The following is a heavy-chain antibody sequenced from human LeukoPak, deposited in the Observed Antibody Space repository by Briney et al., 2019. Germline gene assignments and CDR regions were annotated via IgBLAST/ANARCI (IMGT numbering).Heavy chain of an antibody. CDR3: ARKRPDLDY. Sequence: GGSLRLSCEGSGFSLSSYEMMWVRQAPGKGLEWVSYISSSGSTIYYADSVKGRFTISRDNAKNSLYLQMNSLRVEDTAVYYWARKRPDLDYWGQGTLVTVSS. CDR1: GFSLSSYE. J-gene: IGHJ4*02. CDR2: ISSSGSTI. V-gene: IGHV3-48*03. D-gene: IGHD6-6*01.